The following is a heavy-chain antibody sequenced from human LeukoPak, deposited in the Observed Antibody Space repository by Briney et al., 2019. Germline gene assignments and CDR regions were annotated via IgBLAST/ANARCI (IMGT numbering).Heavy chain of an antibody. CDR2: IFPGGST. D-gene: IGHD6-19*01. V-gene: IGHV3-66*01. CDR1: GVSVSSAY. J-gene: IGHJ4*02. CDR3: ARENTASGWCFIDY. Sequence: GGSLRLSCAASGVSVSSAYMSWVRQAPGKGLEWVSIIFPGGSTHYAESVKGRFTISRDYSKNTLYLQMNTLRVEDTALYYCARENTASGWCFIDYWGQGTLVTVSS.